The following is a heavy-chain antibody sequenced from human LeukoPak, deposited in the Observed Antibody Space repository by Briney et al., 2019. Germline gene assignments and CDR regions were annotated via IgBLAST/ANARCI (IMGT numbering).Heavy chain of an antibody. V-gene: IGHV1-8*03. CDR2: MNPNTGNT. J-gene: IGHJ6*03. D-gene: IGHD2-2*01. Sequence: ASVKVSCKASGYTFTSYDINWVRQASGQGLEWMGWMNPNTGNTGYAQKFQGRVTITRNTSISTVYMELSSLRSEDTAVYYCARVSIVVVPAAISHYYYYYMDVWGKGTTVTISS. CDR1: GYTFTSYD. CDR3: ARVSIVVVPAAISHYYYYYMDV.